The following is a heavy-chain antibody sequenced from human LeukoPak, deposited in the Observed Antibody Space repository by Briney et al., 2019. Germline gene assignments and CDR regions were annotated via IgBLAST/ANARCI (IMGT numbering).Heavy chain of an antibody. J-gene: IGHJ4*01. CDR3: AKDSLADIYY. CDR1: GFIFSTYG. CDR2: IRHDGSIK. Sequence: GGSLRLSSAASGFIFSTYGMYWVRQAPGKGLEWVAFIRHDGSIKNYADSVKGRSTISRDNSKNTLYLQMNRLRAEATDVYYCAKDSLADIYYWGHGTLVTVSS. D-gene: IGHD3-9*01. V-gene: IGHV3-30*02.